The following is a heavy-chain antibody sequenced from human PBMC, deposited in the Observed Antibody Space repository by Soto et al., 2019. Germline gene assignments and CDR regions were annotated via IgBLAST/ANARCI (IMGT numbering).Heavy chain of an antibody. Sequence: GGSLRLSCVASGFTFSTYGMYWVRQAPGKGLEWVAVLSYDGSDKYHADSVKGRFTISRDNSKNTLYLQMNSLRAEDTAVYYCARDRVHRVPNYFDYWGQGTLVTVSS. CDR3: ARDRVHRVPNYFDY. CDR1: GFTFSTYG. D-gene: IGHD6-6*01. J-gene: IGHJ4*02. CDR2: LSYDGSDK. V-gene: IGHV3-30*03.